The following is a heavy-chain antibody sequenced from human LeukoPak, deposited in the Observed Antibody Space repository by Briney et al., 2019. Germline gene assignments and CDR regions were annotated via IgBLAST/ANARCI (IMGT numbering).Heavy chain of an antibody. CDR3: ARDRGYSTFDY. Sequence: GGSLRLSCAAAGFTFDDYFMGWVRQAPGKGLEWVANIKEDGSEINYVDSVKGRFTISRDNAKNSLYLQMNSLRVDDTAVYYCARDRGYSTFDYWGQGTLVTVSS. D-gene: IGHD4-23*01. V-gene: IGHV3-7*01. J-gene: IGHJ4*02. CDR1: GFTFDDYF. CDR2: IKEDGSEI.